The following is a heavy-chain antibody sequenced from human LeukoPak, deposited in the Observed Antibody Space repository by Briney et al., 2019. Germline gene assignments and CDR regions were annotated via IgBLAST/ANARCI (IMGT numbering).Heavy chain of an antibody. CDR1: GYTFTSYY. Sequence: ASVKVSCKXSGYTFTSYYMHWVRLAPGQGLEWMGIINPSGGSTSYPQKFQGRVTMTRDTSTSTVYMELSSLRSEDTAVYYCARDGSSGWHDYWGQGTLVTVSS. D-gene: IGHD6-19*01. J-gene: IGHJ4*02. V-gene: IGHV1-46*01. CDR3: ARDGSSGWHDY. CDR2: INPSGGST.